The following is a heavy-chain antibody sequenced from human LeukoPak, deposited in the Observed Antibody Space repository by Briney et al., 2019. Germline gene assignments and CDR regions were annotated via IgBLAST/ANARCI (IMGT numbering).Heavy chain of an antibody. D-gene: IGHD4-17*01. J-gene: IGHJ4*02. CDR1: GFTFSNAW. Sequence: GGSLRLSCAASGFTFSNAWMSWVRQAPGKGLEWVSGINWNGGSTGYADSVKGRFTISRDNAKNSLYLQMNSLRAEDTALYYCAGYGDYGEYYFDYWGQGTLVTVSS. CDR2: INWNGGST. CDR3: AGYGDYGEYYFDY. V-gene: IGHV3-20*04.